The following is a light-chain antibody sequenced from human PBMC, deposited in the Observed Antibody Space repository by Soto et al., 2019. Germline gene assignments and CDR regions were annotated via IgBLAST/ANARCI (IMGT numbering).Light chain of an antibody. CDR3: SSTSITDTLVL. CDR2: DVT. J-gene: IGLJ2*01. CDR1: SSDVGGGDY. Sequence: QSVLTQPASVSGSPGQSITISCNGTSSDVGGGDYVSWYQQHPEKAPKLMIYDVTNRPAGVSNRFSGSKSGNTATLTISGLQAEDEADYYCSSTSITDTLVLFGGGTQLTVL. V-gene: IGLV2-14*03.